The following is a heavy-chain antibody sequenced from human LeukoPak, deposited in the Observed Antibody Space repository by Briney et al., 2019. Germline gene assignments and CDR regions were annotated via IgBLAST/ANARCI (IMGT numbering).Heavy chain of an antibody. V-gene: IGHV3-23*01. Sequence: GGSLRLSCAASGFTLSSYNMNWVRQAPGKGLEWVSTISAGDSTYYPDSVKGRFIISRDNSKNTLYLQMNSLRAEDTALYYCAKPRGLTIVGAHFDYWGQGTLVTVSS. D-gene: IGHD1-26*01. J-gene: IGHJ4*02. CDR1: GFTLSSYN. CDR2: ISAGDST. CDR3: AKPRGLTIVGAHFDY.